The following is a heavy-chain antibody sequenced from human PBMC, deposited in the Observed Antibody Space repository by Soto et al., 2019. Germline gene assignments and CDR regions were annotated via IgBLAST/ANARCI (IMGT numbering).Heavy chain of an antibody. CDR3: AGGGDVLDY. Sequence: QVELVESGGGVVRPGKSLTVSCTGSGFVFGGFGMHWVRQTPGKGLEWLGMASYDGTYKYFADSVKGRFTISRDNGMNTVYLQMDNLRLEDTALYYCAGGGDVLDYWGRGTLVTVSS. J-gene: IGHJ4*02. V-gene: IGHV3-30*03. D-gene: IGHD3-16*01. CDR1: GFVFGGFG. CDR2: ASYDGTYK.